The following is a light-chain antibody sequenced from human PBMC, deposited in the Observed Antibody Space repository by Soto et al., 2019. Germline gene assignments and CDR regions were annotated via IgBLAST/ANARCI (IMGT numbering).Light chain of an antibody. J-gene: IGKJ3*01. CDR3: QQTYTTPPET. CDR2: SAS. Sequence: DIHMTQSPSSLSASVGDRVAITCQASQPINDYLNWYRQAPGKAPTLLIYSASSLRSGVPSRFSGRGYGTNFTLIISSLQPEDFATYYCQQTYTTPPETFGPGTKVDIK. CDR1: QPINDY. V-gene: IGKV1-39*01.